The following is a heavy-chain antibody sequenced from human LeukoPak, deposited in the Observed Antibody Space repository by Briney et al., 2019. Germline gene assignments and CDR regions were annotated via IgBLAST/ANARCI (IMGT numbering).Heavy chain of an antibody. D-gene: IGHD4-23*01. CDR1: GFIFGSCA. Sequence: GGSLRLSCAASGFIFGSCAMTWVRQAPGKGLEWVSGINWNGGSTGYADSVKGRFTISRDNAKNSLYLQMNSLRAEDTALYYCARADYGGKGPLDYWGQGTLVTVSS. J-gene: IGHJ4*02. CDR3: ARADYGGKGPLDY. CDR2: INWNGGST. V-gene: IGHV3-20*04.